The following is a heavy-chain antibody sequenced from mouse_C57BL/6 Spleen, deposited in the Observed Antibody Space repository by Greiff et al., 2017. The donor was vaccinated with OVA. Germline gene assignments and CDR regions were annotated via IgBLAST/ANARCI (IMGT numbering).Heavy chain of an antibody. D-gene: IGHD2-12*01. J-gene: IGHJ4*01. V-gene: IGHV3-6*01. CDR2: ISYDGSN. CDR1: GYSITSGYY. Sequence: EVQRVESGPGLVKPSQSLSLTCSVTGYSITSGYYWNWIRQFPGNKLEWMGYISYDGSNNYNPSLKNRISITRDTSKNQFFLKWNSVTTEDTATYYCAREHYTDAMDYWGQGTSVTVST. CDR3: AREHYTDAMDY.